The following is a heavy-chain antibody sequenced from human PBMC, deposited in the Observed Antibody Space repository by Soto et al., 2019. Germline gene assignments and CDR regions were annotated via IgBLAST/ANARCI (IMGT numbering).Heavy chain of an antibody. CDR3: AKTASGTYSES. V-gene: IGHV3-23*01. J-gene: IGHJ4*02. D-gene: IGHD1-26*01. Sequence: GGSLRLSCAASGFTFNNCGMNWVRQAPGKGLEWVSGISGSGVTTYYADSVKGRFTISRDTSKNTLYLQMNSLRAEDTAVYYCAKTASGTYSESWGQGTLVTVSS. CDR1: GFTFNNCG. CDR2: ISGSGVTT.